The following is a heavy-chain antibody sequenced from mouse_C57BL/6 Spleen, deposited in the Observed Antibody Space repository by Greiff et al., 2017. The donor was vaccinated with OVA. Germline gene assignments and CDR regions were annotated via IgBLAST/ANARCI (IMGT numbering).Heavy chain of an antibody. D-gene: IGHD1-1*01. V-gene: IGHV5-17*01. J-gene: IGHJ3*01. CDR3: ARGHGSSGWFAY. CDR1: GFTFSDYG. CDR2: ISSGSSTI. Sequence: EVQLKESGGGLVKPGGSLKLSCAASGFTFSDYGMHWVRQAPEKGLEWVAYISSGSSTIYYADTVKGRFTISRDNAKNTLFLQMTSLRSEDTAMYYCARGHGSSGWFAYGGQGTLVTVS.